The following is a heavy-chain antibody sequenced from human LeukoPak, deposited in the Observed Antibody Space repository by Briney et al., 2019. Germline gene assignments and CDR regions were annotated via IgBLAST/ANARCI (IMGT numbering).Heavy chain of an antibody. J-gene: IGHJ4*02. D-gene: IGHD6-13*01. CDR3: ARGGIAAAVDYFDY. V-gene: IGHV1-18*01. CDR1: GYTFTSYG. Sequence: ASVKVSCKASGYTFTSYGISWVRQPPGQGLEWMGWISAYNGNTNYAQKLQGRVTMTTDTSTSTAYVELRSLRSDDTAVYYCARGGIAAAVDYFDYWGQGTLVTVSS. CDR2: ISAYNGNT.